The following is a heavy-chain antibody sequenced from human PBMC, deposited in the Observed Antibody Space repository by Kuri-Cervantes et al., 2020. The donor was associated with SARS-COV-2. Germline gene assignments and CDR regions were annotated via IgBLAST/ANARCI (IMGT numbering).Heavy chain of an antibody. D-gene: IGHD3-3*01. V-gene: IGHV1-8*03. CDR2: MNPNSGNT. Sequence: ASVKVSCKVSGYTFTSYDINWVRQATGQGLEWMGWMNPNSGNTGYAQKFQGRVTITRNTSISTAYMELSSLRSEDTAVYYCARAHAYDFWSGYSHWYFDLWGRGTLVTVSS. J-gene: IGHJ2*01. CDR1: GYTFTSYD. CDR3: ARAHAYDFWSGYSHWYFDL.